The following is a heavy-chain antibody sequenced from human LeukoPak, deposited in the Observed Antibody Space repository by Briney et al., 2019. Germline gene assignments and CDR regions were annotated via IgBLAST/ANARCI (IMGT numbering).Heavy chain of an antibody. J-gene: IGHJ4*02. CDR3: ARASYCSDGSCYSDY. V-gene: IGHV1-18*01. D-gene: IGHD2-15*01. Sequence: ASVKVSCKASGYTFSSYSISWVRQAPGQGLEWMGWISAYNGNTIYAQKVKGRVTMTTDTSTSTAYMVLRSLKSDDTAVYYCARASYCSDGSCYSDYWGQGTLVTVSS. CDR1: GYTFSSYS. CDR2: ISAYNGNT.